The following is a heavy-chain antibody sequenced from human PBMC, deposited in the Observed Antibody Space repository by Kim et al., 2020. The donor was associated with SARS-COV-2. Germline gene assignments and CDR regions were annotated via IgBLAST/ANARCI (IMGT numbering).Heavy chain of an antibody. CDR3: ARVGYGDYGAYYFDY. Sequence: PSPKSRVTISVDKSKNQFSLKLSSVTAADTAVYYCARVGYGDYGAYYFDYWGQGTLVTVSS. J-gene: IGHJ4*02. V-gene: IGHV4-4*02. D-gene: IGHD4-17*01.